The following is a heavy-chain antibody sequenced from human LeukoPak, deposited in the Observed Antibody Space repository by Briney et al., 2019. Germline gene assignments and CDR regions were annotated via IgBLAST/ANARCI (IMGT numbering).Heavy chain of an antibody. Sequence: ASVKVSCKASGYIFTGYYIHWVRQSPGQGLEWMGWISGNNDNPNYGQKFQGRLTVTTDSSTNTAYMELRNLRSDDTAVYYCARDGTSTDDYWGQGTLVTVSS. CDR2: ISGNNDNP. V-gene: IGHV1-18*04. CDR1: GYIFTGYY. CDR3: ARDGTSTDDY. J-gene: IGHJ4*02. D-gene: IGHD2-2*01.